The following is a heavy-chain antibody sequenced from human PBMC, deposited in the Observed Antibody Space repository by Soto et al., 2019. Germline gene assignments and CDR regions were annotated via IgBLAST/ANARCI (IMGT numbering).Heavy chain of an antibody. CDR2: IWYDGSNK. CDR1: GFTFSSYG. D-gene: IGHD3-10*01. Sequence: QVQLVESGGGVVQPGRSVRLSCAASGFTFSSYGMHWVRQAPGKGLEWVAVIWYDGSNKYYADSVKGRFTISRDNSKNTLYLQMNSLRAEDTAVYYCARERYYGSGSYFDYWGQGTLVTVSS. J-gene: IGHJ4*02. V-gene: IGHV3-33*01. CDR3: ARERYYGSGSYFDY.